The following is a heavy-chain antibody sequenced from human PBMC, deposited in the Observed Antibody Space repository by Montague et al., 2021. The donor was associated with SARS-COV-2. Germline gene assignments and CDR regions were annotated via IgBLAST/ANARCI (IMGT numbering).Heavy chain of an antibody. D-gene: IGHD1-20*01. Sequence: SETLSLTCTATGGSSSIFFSPSTRHPPGKRPELLCLIKYCCTNPLNPSLKSRITLSVDPSKNQFSLNLSSVTAADTAVYYCAREARDNWVDYWGQGTLVTVSS. CDR2: IKYCCTN. CDR3: AREARDNWVDY. CDR1: GGSSSIFF. J-gene: IGHJ4*02. V-gene: IGHV4-59*01.